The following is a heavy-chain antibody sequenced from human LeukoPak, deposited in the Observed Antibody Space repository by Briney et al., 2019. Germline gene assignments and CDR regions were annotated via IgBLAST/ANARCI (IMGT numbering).Heavy chain of an antibody. V-gene: IGHV4-34*01. J-gene: IGHJ5*02. CDR1: GGSFSGYY. CDR2: INHSGST. D-gene: IGHD4-17*01. Sequence: SETLSLTCAVYGGSFSGYYWSWIRQPPGKGLEWIGEINHSGSTNYNPSLKSRVTISVDTSKSQFSLKLSSVTAADTAVYYCARQPYGDYGSNWFDPWGQGTLVTVSS. CDR3: ARQPYGDYGSNWFDP.